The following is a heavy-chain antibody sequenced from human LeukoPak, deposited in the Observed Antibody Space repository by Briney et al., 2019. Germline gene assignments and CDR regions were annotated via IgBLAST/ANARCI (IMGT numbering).Heavy chain of an antibody. CDR2: IYTSGST. CDR3: AGEEWFGELPYDY. J-gene: IGHJ4*02. Sequence: SETLSLTCTVSGGSISSYYWTWIRQPAGKGLEWIGRIYTSGSTNYNPSLRSRVTMSVDTSKNQFSLKLSSVTAADTAVYYCAGEEWFGELPYDYWGQGTLVTVSS. V-gene: IGHV4-4*07. CDR1: GGSISSYY. D-gene: IGHD3-10*01.